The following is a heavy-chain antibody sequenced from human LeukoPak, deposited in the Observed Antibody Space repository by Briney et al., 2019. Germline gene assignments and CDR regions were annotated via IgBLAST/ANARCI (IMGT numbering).Heavy chain of an antibody. CDR3: ASPPDYYDSSGYYYALAY. CDR2: VNSDGSST. V-gene: IGHV3-74*01. CDR1: GFTFSSYW. J-gene: IGHJ4*02. Sequence: GGSLTLSCAASGFTFSSYWMHWVRQAPGKGLVWVSRVNSDGSSTSYADSVKGRFTISRDNAKNTLYLQMNSLRAEDTAVYYCASPPDYYDSSGYYYALAYWGQGTLVTVSS. D-gene: IGHD3-22*01.